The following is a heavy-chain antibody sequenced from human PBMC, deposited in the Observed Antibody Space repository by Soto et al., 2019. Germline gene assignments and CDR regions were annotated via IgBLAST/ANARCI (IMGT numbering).Heavy chain of an antibody. CDR2: IHYSGIT. CDR3: ARVLRGWFDP. V-gene: IGHV4-39*07. Sequence: SETLSLTCAVSGGSISGSSFYWGWIRQPPEKGLESIGSIHYSGITNYKASLKSRVTMSVDKTKNDVSLKLTSVTAADTAVYYCARVLRGWFDPWGQGTPVTVSS. CDR1: GGSISGSSFY. J-gene: IGHJ5*02.